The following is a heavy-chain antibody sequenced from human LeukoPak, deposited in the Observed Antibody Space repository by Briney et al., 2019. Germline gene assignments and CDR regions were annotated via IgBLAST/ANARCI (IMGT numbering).Heavy chain of an antibody. D-gene: IGHD5-12*01. CDR2: LSGSGGST. J-gene: IGHJ4*02. V-gene: IGHV3-23*01. CDR1: GFTFSDYA. Sequence: GGSLRLSCAASGFTFSDYAMNWVRQAPGKGLEWVSALSGSGGSTYYADSVQGRFTISRNNYENTLYLQMSRLRAEDTAVYYCAKGDMPIVARALDYWDQGTLVTVSS. CDR3: AKGDMPIVARALDY.